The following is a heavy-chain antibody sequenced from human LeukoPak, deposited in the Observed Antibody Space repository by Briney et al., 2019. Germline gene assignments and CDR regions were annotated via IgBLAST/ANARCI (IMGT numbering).Heavy chain of an antibody. CDR2: ISGSGGST. CDR3: AKDLRGYYGSGSPSGLDY. D-gene: IGHD3-10*01. Sequence: GGSLRLSCAASGFTFSSYAMSWVRQAPGKGLKWVSAISGSGGSTYYADSVKGRFTISRDNSKNTLYLQMNSLRAEDTAVYYCAKDLRGYYGSGSPSGLDYWGQGTLVTVSS. J-gene: IGHJ4*02. V-gene: IGHV3-23*01. CDR1: GFTFSSYA.